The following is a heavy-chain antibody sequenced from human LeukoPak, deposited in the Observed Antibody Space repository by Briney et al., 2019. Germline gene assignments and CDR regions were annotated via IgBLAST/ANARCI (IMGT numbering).Heavy chain of an antibody. CDR3: AKDPDSVVVVTAMEGY. Sequence: GGSLRLSCAASGFTFSRYVMSWVRQAPGRGLEWVSDISGSGGSTYYADSVKGRFTISRDKSKNSLYMQMNSLRAEGTAVYDCAKDPDSVVVVTAMEGYWGQGTLVTVSS. D-gene: IGHD2-21*02. CDR1: GFTFSRYV. V-gene: IGHV3-23*01. J-gene: IGHJ4*02. CDR2: ISGSGGST.